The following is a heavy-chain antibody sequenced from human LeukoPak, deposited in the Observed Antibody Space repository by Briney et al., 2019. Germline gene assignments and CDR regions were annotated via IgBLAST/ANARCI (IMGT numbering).Heavy chain of an antibody. Sequence: GGSLRLSCAASGFTFSNAWMSWVRQAPGKGLEWVGRIKSKTDGGTTDYAAPVKGRFTISRDDSKNTLYLQMNSLKTEDTAVYYCTTASYSGYDATQSHYYYYMDVWGKGTTVTISS. CDR3: TTASYSGYDATQSHYYYYMDV. V-gene: IGHV3-15*01. D-gene: IGHD5-12*01. CDR1: GFTFSNAW. J-gene: IGHJ6*03. CDR2: IKSKTDGGTT.